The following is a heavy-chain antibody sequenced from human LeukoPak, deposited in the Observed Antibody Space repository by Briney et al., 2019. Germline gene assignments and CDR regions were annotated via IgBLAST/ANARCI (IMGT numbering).Heavy chain of an antibody. CDR3: ARDRPAANWFDP. D-gene: IGHD2-2*01. CDR2: IYYSGST. Sequence: PSETLSLTCTVSGGSISSYYWSWIRQPPGKGLEWIGYIYYSGSTNYNPSLKSRVTISVDTSKNQFSLKLSSVTAADTAVYYCARDRPAANWFDPWGQGTLVTVPS. V-gene: IGHV4-59*01. J-gene: IGHJ5*02. CDR1: GGSISSYY.